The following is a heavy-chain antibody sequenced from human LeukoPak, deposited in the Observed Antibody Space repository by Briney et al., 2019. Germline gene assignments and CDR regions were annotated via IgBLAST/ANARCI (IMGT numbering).Heavy chain of an antibody. CDR1: GYTFTSYY. V-gene: IGHV1-46*01. CDR3: ARGRCTGGSCYSSGMDV. CDR2: INASGGST. J-gene: IGHJ6*02. Sequence: ASVKVSCKASGYTFTSYYMHWVRQAPGQGLEWMGIINASGGSTTYALKFQGRVTMTRDTSTSTVYMELSSLRSEDTAVYYCARGRCTGGSCYSSGMDVWGQGTTVTVS. D-gene: IGHD2-15*01.